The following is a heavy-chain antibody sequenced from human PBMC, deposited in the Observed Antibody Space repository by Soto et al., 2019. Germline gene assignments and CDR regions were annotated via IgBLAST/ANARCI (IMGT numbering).Heavy chain of an antibody. V-gene: IGHV3-21*01. D-gene: IGHD1-1*01. CDR1: GFTFSSYS. CDR3: ARGGNLSVYYYYYMDV. Sequence: EVQLVESGGGLVKPGGSLRLSCAASGFTFSSYSMNWVRQAPGKGLEWVSSISSSSSYIYYADSVKGRCTISRANAKNCLYPQMNSLRAEDTSVYYSARGGNLSVYYYYYMDVWGKGSTVTVSS. J-gene: IGHJ6*03. CDR2: ISSSSSYI.